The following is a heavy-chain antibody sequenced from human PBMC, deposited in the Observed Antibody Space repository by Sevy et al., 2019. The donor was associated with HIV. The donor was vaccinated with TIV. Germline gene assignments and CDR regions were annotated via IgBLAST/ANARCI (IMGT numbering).Heavy chain of an antibody. D-gene: IGHD3-3*01. CDR3: ARAVRVGYYDFSSGYYSWFDP. J-gene: IGHJ5*02. V-gene: IGHV3-7*01. CDR2: IKQDGSEK. Sequence: GGSLRLSCAASGFTFSSYWMSWVRQAPGKGLEWVANIKQDGSEKYYVDSVKGRFTISRDNAKNSLYLQMNSLRAEDTAVYYCARAVRVGYYDFSSGYYSWFDPWGQRTLVTVSS. CDR1: GFTFSSYW.